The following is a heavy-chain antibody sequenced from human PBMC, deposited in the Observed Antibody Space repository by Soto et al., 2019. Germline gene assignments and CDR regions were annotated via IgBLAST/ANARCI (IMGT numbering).Heavy chain of an antibody. CDR2: IFYSGSA. CDR1: GGSVSSGDYY. CDR3: ARGGGVTMPVVMFDP. V-gene: IGHV4-30-4*01. D-gene: IGHD3-22*01. Sequence: SETLSLTCTVSGGSVSSGDYYWSCVRESPGKGLEWIWHIFYSGSAFYNPSLKSRVSISGDTSKNQFSLKLTPVTAADTAVYYCARGGGVTMPVVMFDPWGQGPLINGSS. J-gene: IGHJ5*02.